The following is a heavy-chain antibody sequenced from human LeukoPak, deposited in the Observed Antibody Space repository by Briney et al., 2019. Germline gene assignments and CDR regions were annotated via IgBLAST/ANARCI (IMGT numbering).Heavy chain of an antibody. V-gene: IGHV1-18*01. Sequence: ASVKVSCKASGYTFTSYGISWVRQAPGQGLEWMGWISAYNGNTNYTQKLQGRVTMTTDTSTSTAYMELRSLRSDDTAVYYCARELSDYYDSSGYLPDAFDIWGQGTMVTVSS. CDR3: ARELSDYYDSSGYLPDAFDI. D-gene: IGHD3-22*01. CDR1: GYTFTSYG. CDR2: ISAYNGNT. J-gene: IGHJ3*02.